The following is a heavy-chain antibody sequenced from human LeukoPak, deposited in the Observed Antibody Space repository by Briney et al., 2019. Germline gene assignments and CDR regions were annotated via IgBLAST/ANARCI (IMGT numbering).Heavy chain of an antibody. CDR3: ARRGYYYDSGGYYFY. CDR1: GGSFSGYY. J-gene: IGHJ4*02. D-gene: IGHD3-22*01. CDR2: INHSGST. V-gene: IGHV4-34*01. Sequence: SETLSLTCAVYGGSFSGYYWSWIRQPPGKGLEWIGEINHSGSTNYNPSLKSRVTISVDTSKNQFSLKLSSVTAADTAVYYCARRGYYYDSGGYYFYWGQGTLVTVSS.